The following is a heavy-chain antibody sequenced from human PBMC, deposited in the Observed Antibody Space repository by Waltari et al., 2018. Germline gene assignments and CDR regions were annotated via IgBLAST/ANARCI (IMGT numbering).Heavy chain of an antibody. CDR3: ARGVGYCSSTSCPRFMDV. V-gene: IGHV4-34*01. Sequence: QVQLQQWVAGLLKPPETLSLPCAVHGGSFSVYYWSCIRHPPGTGLEGIGEIKHSGSTNYNPSLKSRVTISVDTSKNQFSLKLSSVTAADTAVYYCARGVGYCSSTSCPRFMDVWGKGTTVTVSS. CDR2: IKHSGST. CDR1: GGSFSVYY. D-gene: IGHD2-2*01. J-gene: IGHJ6*03.